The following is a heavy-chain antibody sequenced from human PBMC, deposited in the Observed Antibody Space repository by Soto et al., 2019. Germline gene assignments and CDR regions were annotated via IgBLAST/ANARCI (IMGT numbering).Heavy chain of an antibody. D-gene: IGHD2-21*02. J-gene: IGHJ4*02. CDR2: INAGNGNT. V-gene: IGHV1-3*05. Sequence: QVQLVQSGAEEKKPGASVKVSCKASGYTFTSYAMHWVRQAPGQRLEWMGWINAGNGNTTYSQKFQGRVTITRDTSASTAYMELSSLRSADTAVYYCARSIGVVTALDYWGQGTLVTVSS. CDR1: GYTFTSYA. CDR3: ARSIGVVTALDY.